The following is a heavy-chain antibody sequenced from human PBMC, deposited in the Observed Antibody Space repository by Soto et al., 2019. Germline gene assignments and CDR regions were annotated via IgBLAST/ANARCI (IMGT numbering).Heavy chain of an antibody. Sequence: SLKVSCKTSGGTFSSFAISWVRLAPGQGLEWMGVIIPRVAAPTYALRFQGRVSITADESTSTAYMELNSLTSDDTAVYYCARDRVMRGNSYYYGMDVWGQGSTVTVSS. V-gene: IGHV1-69*13. CDR3: ARDRVMRGNSYYYGMDV. CDR1: GGTFSSFA. D-gene: IGHD3-16*01. J-gene: IGHJ6*02. CDR2: IIPRVAAP.